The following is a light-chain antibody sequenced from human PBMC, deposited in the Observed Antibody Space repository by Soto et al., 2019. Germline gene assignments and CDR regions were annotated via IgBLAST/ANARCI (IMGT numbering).Light chain of an antibody. CDR2: DNY. CDR1: SSNIGSNS. CDR3: AAWDDSLNGYV. J-gene: IGLJ1*01. Sequence: QSALTQPPSASGTPGQWVAISCSGSSSNIGSNSLSWYQQFPGTAPKLLIYDNYQRPSGVSDRFSGSQSGTSGYLATSGLQSGDEADYYCAAWDDSLNGYVFGTGTKVTVL. V-gene: IGLV1-44*01.